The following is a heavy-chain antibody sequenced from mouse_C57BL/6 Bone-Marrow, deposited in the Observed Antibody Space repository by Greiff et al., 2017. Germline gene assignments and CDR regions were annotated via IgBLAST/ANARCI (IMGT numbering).Heavy chain of an antibody. D-gene: IGHD3-2*02. CDR3: VRQTAQARYYAMDY. CDR2: INPGSGGT. J-gene: IGHJ4*01. V-gene: IGHV1-54*01. CDR1: GYAFTNYL. Sequence: VQLQQSGAELVRPGTSVKVSCKASGYAFTNYLIEWVKQRPGQGLEWIGVINPGSGGTNYNEKFKGKATLTADKSSSTAYMQLSSLTSEDSAVYFCVRQTAQARYYAMDYWGQGTSVTVSS.